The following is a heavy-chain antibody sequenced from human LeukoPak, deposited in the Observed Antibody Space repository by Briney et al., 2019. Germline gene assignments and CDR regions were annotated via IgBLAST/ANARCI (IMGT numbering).Heavy chain of an antibody. Sequence: SETLSLTCTVSGGSISSSSYYWGWIRQPPGKGLEWIGSIYYSGSTYYNPSRKSRVTISVDTSKNQFSLKLSSVTAADTAVYYCARGGLLEWFINWFDPWGQGTLVTVSS. D-gene: IGHD3-3*01. J-gene: IGHJ5*02. CDR2: IYYSGST. V-gene: IGHV4-39*01. CDR3: ARGGLLEWFINWFDP. CDR1: GGSISSSSYY.